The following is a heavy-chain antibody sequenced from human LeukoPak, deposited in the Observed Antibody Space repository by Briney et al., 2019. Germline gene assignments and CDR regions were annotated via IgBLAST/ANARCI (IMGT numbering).Heavy chain of an antibody. CDR2: ISGAGGST. CDR3: AKHMWLGD. V-gene: IGHV3-23*01. CDR1: GVAFTSYT. D-gene: IGHD3-22*01. J-gene: IGHJ4*02. Sequence: PGGSLRLSCAASGVAFTSYTMSWVRQAPGKGLEWVSSISGAGGSTYYADSVKGRFTISRDNSKNTLYLQMNSLRAEDTAVYYCAKHMWLGDWGQGTLVTVSS.